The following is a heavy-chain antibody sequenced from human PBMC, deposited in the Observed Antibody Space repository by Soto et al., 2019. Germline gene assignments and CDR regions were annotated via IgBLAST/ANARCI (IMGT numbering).Heavy chain of an antibody. CDR1: GGSISSGGSS. D-gene: IGHD3-22*01. CDR2: IYHSGST. CDR3: ARGAVVNFDS. V-gene: IGHV4-30-2*01. J-gene: IGHJ4*02. Sequence: QLQLQESGSGLVKPSQTLSLTCAVSGGSISSGGSSWTWIRQPPGKGLEWIGYIYHSGSTYYNPSLKSRVTISVDRSKNQFSLKLTSETAADTAVYYCARGAVVNFDSWGQGTLVTVSS.